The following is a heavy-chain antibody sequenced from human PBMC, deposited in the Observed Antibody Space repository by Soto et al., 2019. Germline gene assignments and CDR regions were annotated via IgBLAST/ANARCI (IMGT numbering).Heavy chain of an antibody. CDR1: GFTFDDYA. Sequence: EVQLVESGGGLVQPGRSLRLSCAASGFTFDDYAIHWVRQPPGKGLEWVSGISRNSGTIGYADSVKGRFTISRDNAKNSLFLQMNSLRADDTAFYYCAKSRFIETYCRGGNCYSDGFDTWGQGTMVTVSS. CDR2: ISRNSGTI. J-gene: IGHJ3*02. CDR3: AKSRFIETYCRGGNCYSDGFDT. D-gene: IGHD2-15*01. V-gene: IGHV3-9*01.